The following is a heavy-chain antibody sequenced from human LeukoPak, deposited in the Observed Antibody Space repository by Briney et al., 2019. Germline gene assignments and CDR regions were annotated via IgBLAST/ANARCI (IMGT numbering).Heavy chain of an antibody. CDR2: INHSGST. Sequence: PSETLSLTCAVYGGSFSGYYWSWIRQPPGKGLEWIGEINHSGSTNYNPSLKSRVTISVDTSKNQFSLKLISVTAADTAVYYCATTTIRLGYWGQGTLVTVSS. CDR3: ATTTIRLGY. J-gene: IGHJ4*02. V-gene: IGHV4-34*01. CDR1: GGSFSGYY. D-gene: IGHD1-26*01.